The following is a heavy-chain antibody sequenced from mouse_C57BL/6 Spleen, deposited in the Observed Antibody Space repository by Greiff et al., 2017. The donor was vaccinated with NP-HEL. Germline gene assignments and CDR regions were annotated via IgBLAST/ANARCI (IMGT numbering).Heavy chain of an antibody. CDR2: IYPGDGDT. J-gene: IGHJ1*03. Sequence: VQLQQSGPELVKPGASVKISCKASGYAFSSSWLNWVKQRPGKGLEWIGRIYPGDGDTNYNGKFTGKATLTADKSSSTAYMQLSSLTSEDSAVYFCAPHYYGRPPGFDVWGTGTTVTVSA. CDR1: GYAFSSSW. V-gene: IGHV1-82*01. CDR3: APHYYGRPPGFDV. D-gene: IGHD1-1*01.